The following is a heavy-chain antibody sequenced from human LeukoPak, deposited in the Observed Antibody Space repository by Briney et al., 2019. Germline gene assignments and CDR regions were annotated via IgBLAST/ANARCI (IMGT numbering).Heavy chain of an antibody. J-gene: IGHJ4*02. Sequence: GGSLRLSCAASGFTFSGSAMHWVRQASGKGLEWVGRIRSKANSYATAYAASVKGRFTISRDDSRNTAYLQTNSLKTEDTAVYYCTSDNYDSRSGRFDYWGQGTLVTVSS. CDR1: GFTFSGSA. D-gene: IGHD1-1*01. V-gene: IGHV3-73*01. CDR3: TSDNYDSRSGRFDY. CDR2: IRSKANSYAT.